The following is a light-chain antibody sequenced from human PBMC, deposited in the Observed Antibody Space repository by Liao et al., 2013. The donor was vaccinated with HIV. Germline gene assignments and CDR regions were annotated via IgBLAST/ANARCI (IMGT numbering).Light chain of an antibody. Sequence: SYVLTQPPSVSVAPGETAKITCGGDDIATKSVHWYQQKAGQAPVLVIYYDSERPSEIPERFSGSNSGNTATLSISRVEAGDEADYYCQVWDSNYDHPYVFGTGTKVTVL. CDR2: YDS. CDR3: QVWDSNYDHPYV. CDR1: DIATKS. J-gene: IGLJ1*01. V-gene: IGLV3-21*01.